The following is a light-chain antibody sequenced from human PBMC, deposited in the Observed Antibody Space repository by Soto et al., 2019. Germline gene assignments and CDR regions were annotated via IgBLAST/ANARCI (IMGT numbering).Light chain of an antibody. J-gene: IGKJ1*01. CDR1: QSINNW. CDR3: QHYESNPWT. CDR2: AAS. V-gene: IGKV1-5*01. Sequence: DIQMTQSPSTLSASVGDRVTITCRASQSINNWLAWYQQKPGKAPKLLIYAASSLESGVPSRFRGSRSGTEFTLTISSLQPDDCATYYCQHYESNPWTFGQGTKVELK.